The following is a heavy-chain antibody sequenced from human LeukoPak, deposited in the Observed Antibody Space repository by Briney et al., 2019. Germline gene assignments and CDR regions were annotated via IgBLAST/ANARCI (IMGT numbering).Heavy chain of an antibody. V-gene: IGHV4-59*12. D-gene: IGHD7-27*01. J-gene: IGHJ5*01. CDR2: IYYSGST. CDR1: GGSISSYY. Sequence: SSETLSLTCTVSGGSISSYYWSWIRQPPGKGLEWIGYIYYSGSTIYNPSLKSRVTMSVDTSKNQFFLKLNSVTAVDTAVYYCVKKVSGVAWFDSWGQGTLVTVSS. CDR3: VKKVSGVAWFDS.